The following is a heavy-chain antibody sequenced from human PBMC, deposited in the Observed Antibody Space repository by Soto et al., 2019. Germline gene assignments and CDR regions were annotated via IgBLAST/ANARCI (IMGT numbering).Heavy chain of an antibody. D-gene: IGHD6-19*01. Sequence: QVQLVQSGAEVKKPGASVKVSCKASGYTFTSYYMHWVRQAPRQGLEWMGIINPSGGSTSYAQKFQGRVTMTRDTSTSTVYMELSSLRSEDTAVYYCARAGTDYYYGMDVWGQGTTVTVSS. CDR3: ARAGTDYYYGMDV. CDR2: INPSGGST. J-gene: IGHJ6*02. CDR1: GYTFTSYY. V-gene: IGHV1-46*03.